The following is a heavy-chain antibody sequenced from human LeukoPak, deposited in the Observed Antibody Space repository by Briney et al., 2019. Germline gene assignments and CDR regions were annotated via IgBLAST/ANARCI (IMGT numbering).Heavy chain of an antibody. Sequence: GGSLRLSCAASGFTFSSYWMSWVRQAPGKGLEWVAFIRYDGSNKYYADSVKGRFTISRDNSKNTLYLQMNSLRAEDTAVYYCAKDTTLPSDYDFWSGSVDYWGQGTLATVSS. V-gene: IGHV3-30*02. CDR2: IRYDGSNK. J-gene: IGHJ4*02. CDR1: GFTFSSYW. D-gene: IGHD3-3*01. CDR3: AKDTTLPSDYDFWSGSVDY.